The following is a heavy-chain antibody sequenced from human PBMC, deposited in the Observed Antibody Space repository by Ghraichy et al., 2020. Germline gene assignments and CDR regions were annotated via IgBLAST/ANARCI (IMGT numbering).Heavy chain of an antibody. D-gene: IGHD2-2*01. CDR1: GGSISSSSYY. V-gene: IGHV4-39*01. Sequence: SETLSLSCTVSGGSISSSSYYWGWIRQPPGKGLEWIGSIYYSGSTYYNPSLKSRVAMFVDTSKNQFSLKLSSVTAADTAVYYCARQAAFSPDIVVVPAEANDAFDIWGQGTMVTVSS. CDR3: ARQAAFSPDIVVVPAEANDAFDI. J-gene: IGHJ3*02. CDR2: IYYSGST.